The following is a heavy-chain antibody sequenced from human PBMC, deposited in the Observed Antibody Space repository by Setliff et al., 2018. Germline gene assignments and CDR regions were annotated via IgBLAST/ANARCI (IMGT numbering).Heavy chain of an antibody. V-gene: IGHV4-39*07. CDR1: GGSVSSTSHY. D-gene: IGHD3-10*01. CDR3: GRVDFTMIQGVVGH. CDR2: VYYSGYT. J-gene: IGHJ1*01. Sequence: TLSLTCPVSGGSVSSTSHYWGWIRQAPGKGMEWIGSVYYSGYTYSKPSLQSRVSMSVDASKNQFSLKLASVTAADTAVYYCGRVDFTMIQGVVGHWGQGTLVTVSS.